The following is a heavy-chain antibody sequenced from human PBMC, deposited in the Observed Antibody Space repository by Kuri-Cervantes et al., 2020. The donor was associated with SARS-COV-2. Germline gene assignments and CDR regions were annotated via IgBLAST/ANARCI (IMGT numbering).Heavy chain of an antibody. J-gene: IGHJ3*02. CDR3: ASQVTIFGVEYDAFDI. V-gene: IGHV4-59*11. CDR2: IYYGGST. CDR1: GGSISRHH. Sequence: SETLSLTCTVSGGSISRHHWSWIRQPPGKGLEWIGYIYYGGSTNYNPSLKNRVTISIDTSKNQFSLMLSSMTAADTAVYYCASQVTIFGVEYDAFDIWGQGTTVTVSS. D-gene: IGHD3-3*01.